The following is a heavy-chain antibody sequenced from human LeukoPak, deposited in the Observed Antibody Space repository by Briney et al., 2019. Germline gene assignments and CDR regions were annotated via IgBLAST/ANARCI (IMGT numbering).Heavy chain of an antibody. D-gene: IGHD6-13*01. J-gene: IGHJ6*03. CDR2: IYYSGTT. V-gene: IGHV4-39*07. CDR3: ARERKDTISGSSWYYYYYMDV. Sequence: PSETLSLTCTVSGGSISNSNYYWGWIRQSPGTGLEWIATIYYSGTTYYNPSLKSRVTISVDTSKNQFSLKLSSVTAADTAVYYCARERKDTISGSSWYYYYYMDVWGKGTTVTISS. CDR1: GGSISNSNYY.